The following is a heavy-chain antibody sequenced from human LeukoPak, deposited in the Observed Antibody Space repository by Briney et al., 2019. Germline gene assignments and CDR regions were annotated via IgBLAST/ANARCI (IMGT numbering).Heavy chain of an antibody. D-gene: IGHD1-7*01. CDR3: ARVGGGTMSLDYFDY. V-gene: IGHV3-11*06. CDR2: ISSSSSYT. J-gene: IGHJ4*02. CDR1: GFTFSDYY. Sequence: GGSLRLSCAASGFTFSDYYMSWIRQAPGKGLEWVSYISSSSSYTNYADSVKGRFTISRDNAKNSLYLQMNSLRAEDTAVYYCARVGGGTMSLDYFDYWGQGTLVTVSS.